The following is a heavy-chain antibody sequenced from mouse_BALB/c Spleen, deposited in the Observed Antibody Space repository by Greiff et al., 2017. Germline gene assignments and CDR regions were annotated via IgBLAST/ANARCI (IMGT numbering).Heavy chain of an antibody. J-gene: IGHJ2*01. CDR2: ISSGGSYT. Sequence: DVKLVESGGGLVKPGGSLKLSCAASGFTFSSYAMSWVRQSPERRLEWVAEISSGGSYTYYPDTVKGRFTISRDNAKNTLYLQMSSLKSEDTAMYYCARRHGGYFDYWGQGTTLTVSS. CDR1: GFTFSSYA. V-gene: IGHV5-9-4*01. D-gene: IGHD1-2*01. CDR3: ARRHGGYFDY.